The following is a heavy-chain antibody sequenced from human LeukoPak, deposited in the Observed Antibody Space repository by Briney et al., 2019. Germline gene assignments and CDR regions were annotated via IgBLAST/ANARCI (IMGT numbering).Heavy chain of an antibody. Sequence: PGGSLRLSCAASGFTFSSYWMSWVRQAPGKGLEWVANIIQDGSEKYYVDSVKGRFTISRDNAKNSLYLQMNSLRAEDTAVYYCARASPNWANWHFDLWGRGTLVTVSS. V-gene: IGHV3-7*05. CDR2: IIQDGSEK. CDR1: GFTFSSYW. CDR3: ARASPNWANWHFDL. D-gene: IGHD7-27*01. J-gene: IGHJ2*01.